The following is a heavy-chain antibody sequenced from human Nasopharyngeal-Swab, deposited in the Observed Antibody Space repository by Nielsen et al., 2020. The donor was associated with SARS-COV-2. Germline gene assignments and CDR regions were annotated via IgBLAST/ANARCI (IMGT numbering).Heavy chain of an antibody. Sequence: WVRQAPGQGLEWMGGIIPIFGTANYAQKFQGRVTITADESTSTAYMELSSLRSEDTAVYYCARPTGGTPPSYYYYYMDVWGKGTTVTVSS. CDR2: IIPIFGTA. J-gene: IGHJ6*03. CDR3: ARPTGGTPPSYYYYYMDV. D-gene: IGHD4-23*01. V-gene: IGHV1-69*01.